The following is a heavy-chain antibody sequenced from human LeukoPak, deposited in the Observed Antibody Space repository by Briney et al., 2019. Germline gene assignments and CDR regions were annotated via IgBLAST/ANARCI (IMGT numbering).Heavy chain of an antibody. V-gene: IGHV4-39*01. D-gene: IGHD3-10*01. CDR1: GGSISSSSYY. J-gene: IGHJ4*02. CDR3: ARRGITMVRGVIDY. CDR2: IYYSGST. Sequence: PSETLSLTFTVSGGSISSSSYYWGWIRQPPGKGLEWIGNIYYSGSTYYNPSLKSRVTISVDTSKNQFSLKLSSVTAADTAVYYCARRGITMVRGVIDYWGQGTLVTVSS.